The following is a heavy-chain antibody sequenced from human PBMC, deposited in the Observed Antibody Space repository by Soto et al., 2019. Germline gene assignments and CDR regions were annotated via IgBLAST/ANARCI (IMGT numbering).Heavy chain of an antibody. J-gene: IGHJ4*02. CDR3: ARGYSSSRDLGY. CDR1: GFRFSSYD. V-gene: IGHV3-33*01. Sequence: GGSLRLSCAASGFRFSSYDIHWVRQAPGKGLEWVAVIWYDGSNKYYADSVKGRFIISRDNSKNTLYLQMNSLRADDTAVYYCARGYSSSRDLGYWGQGTLVTVSS. D-gene: IGHD6-13*01. CDR2: IWYDGSNK.